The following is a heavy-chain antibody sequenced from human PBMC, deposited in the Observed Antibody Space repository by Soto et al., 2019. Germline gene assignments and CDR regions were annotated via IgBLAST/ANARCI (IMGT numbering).Heavy chain of an antibody. J-gene: IGHJ4*02. CDR3: ARVLGIAVAADY. CDR1: GYTFTSYS. D-gene: IGHD6-19*01. CDR2: ISGYNGNT. Sequence: QVQLVQSGGEMKRPGASVKVSCKASGYTFTSYSINWVRQAPGQGPEWMGWISGYNGNTNYAQKYQGRVTMTTDTSTSTIYMELRSLRSDDTAVYYCARVLGIAVAADYWGQGTLVTVSS. V-gene: IGHV1-18*04.